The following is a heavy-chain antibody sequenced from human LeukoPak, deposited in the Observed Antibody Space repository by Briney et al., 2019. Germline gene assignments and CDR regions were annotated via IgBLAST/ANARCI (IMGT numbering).Heavy chain of an antibody. CDR3: AREHSSSWSSPNFDF. Sequence: ASVKVSCKASGYTFTSYGISWVRQAPGQGLEWMGWISAYNGNTNYAQKLQGRVTMTTDTSTSTAYMELRSLRSDDTAVYYCAREHSSSWSSPNFDFWGQGTLVTVSS. J-gene: IGHJ4*02. D-gene: IGHD6-13*01. V-gene: IGHV1-18*01. CDR2: ISAYNGNT. CDR1: GYTFTSYG.